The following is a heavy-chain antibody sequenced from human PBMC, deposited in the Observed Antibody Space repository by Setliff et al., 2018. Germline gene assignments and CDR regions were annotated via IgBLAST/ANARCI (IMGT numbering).Heavy chain of an antibody. CDR3: ARGGTFRYFDY. CDR2: IYTSWST. D-gene: IGHD5-12*01. Sequence: SETLSLTCTVSGDSISSRTHYWSWIRQPAGKGLEWIGHIYTSWSTISNPSLKSRVTISLDTSKNQFSLRLISVTAADTAVYYCARGGTFRYFDYWGQGTPVTVSS. J-gene: IGHJ4*02. V-gene: IGHV4-61*09. CDR1: GDSISSRTHY.